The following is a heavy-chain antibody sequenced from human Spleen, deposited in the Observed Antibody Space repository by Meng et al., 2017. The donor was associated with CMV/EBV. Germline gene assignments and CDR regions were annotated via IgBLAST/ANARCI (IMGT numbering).Heavy chain of an antibody. CDR1: GFTFNIYA. CDR3: ARDYGYFVSGNYSPADY. D-gene: IGHD3-10*01. Sequence: SLKISCAVSGFTFNIYAMPWVRQVPGKGLEWVAVISYEGSDTKYADSVKGRFTISRDNSKNTVYLQMNSLRPEDTAVYYCARDYGYFVSGNYSPADYWGQGALVTVSS. V-gene: IGHV3-30*04. J-gene: IGHJ4*02. CDR2: ISYEGSDT.